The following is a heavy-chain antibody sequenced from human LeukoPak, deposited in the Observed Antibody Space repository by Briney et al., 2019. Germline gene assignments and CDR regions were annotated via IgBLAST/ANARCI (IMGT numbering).Heavy chain of an antibody. D-gene: IGHD5-24*01. CDR2: ISSSSDTI. J-gene: IGHJ3*02. CDR1: GFTFRTYS. CDR3: ARDHNYAFDI. V-gene: IGHV3-48*01. Sequence: PGGSLRLSCAASGFTFRTYSMNWVRQAPGKGLEWVSYISSSSDTIYYADSVRGRFTISRDDAKNLLYLQMNSLRAEDTALYYCARDHNYAFDIWGQGTMVTVSS.